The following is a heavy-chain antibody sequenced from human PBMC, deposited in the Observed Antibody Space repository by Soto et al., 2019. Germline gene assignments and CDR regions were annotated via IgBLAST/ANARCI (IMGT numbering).Heavy chain of an antibody. V-gene: IGHV1-8*01. CDR1: RYTFTSYY. CDR2: MNPNSGNT. CDR3: ARGTDGLQWLNWFDP. J-gene: IGHJ5*02. D-gene: IGHD6-19*01. Sequence: ASVEVSCKASRYTFTSYYSNSVRQATGQGLEWMGWMNPNSGNTGYAQKFQGRVTMTRNTSISTAYMELSSLRSDDTAVYYCARGTDGLQWLNWFDPWGQGTLVTVSS.